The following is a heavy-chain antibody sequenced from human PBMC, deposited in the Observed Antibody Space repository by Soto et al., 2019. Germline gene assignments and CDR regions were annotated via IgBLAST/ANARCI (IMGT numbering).Heavy chain of an antibody. CDR2: IYPSDSDT. J-gene: IGHJ4*02. Sequence: PGESLKISCKGSGYSFAGYWITWVRQMPGKGLELMGIIYPSDSDTRYRPSFQGQVTISADKSISSAYLQRSSLRASDTAMYYCARGGVSTRTFDYWGQGTPVTVSS. D-gene: IGHD3-3*01. CDR3: ARGGVSTRTFDY. V-gene: IGHV5-51*01. CDR1: GYSFAGYW.